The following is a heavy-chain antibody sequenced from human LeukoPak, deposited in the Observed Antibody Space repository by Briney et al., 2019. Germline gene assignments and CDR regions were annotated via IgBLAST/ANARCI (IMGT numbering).Heavy chain of an antibody. J-gene: IGHJ4*02. Sequence: PSETQSLTCTVSGGSISSYYWIWIRQPAGKGLEWIGRIYTSGSTNYNPSLKSRVTISVDTSKNQFSLKLSSVTAADTAVYYCARSDYYDSSGYYSVDYWGQGTLVTVSS. CDR1: GGSISSYY. V-gene: IGHV4-4*07. D-gene: IGHD3-22*01. CDR2: IYTSGST. CDR3: ARSDYYDSSGYYSVDY.